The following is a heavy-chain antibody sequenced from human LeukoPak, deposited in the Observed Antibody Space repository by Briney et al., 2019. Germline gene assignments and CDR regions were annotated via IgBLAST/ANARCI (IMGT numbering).Heavy chain of an antibody. J-gene: IGHJ6*02. CDR1: GGSISTYY. CDR3: ARGGKWELYYYYYGMDV. V-gene: IGHV4-59*01. D-gene: IGHD1-26*01. Sequence: PSETLSLTCTVSGGSISTYYWSWIRQPPEKGLEWIGYIYYSGSTNYNPSLKSRVTISVDTSKNQFSLKLSSVTAADTAVYYCARGGKWELYYYYYGMDVWGQGTTVTVSS. CDR2: IYYSGST.